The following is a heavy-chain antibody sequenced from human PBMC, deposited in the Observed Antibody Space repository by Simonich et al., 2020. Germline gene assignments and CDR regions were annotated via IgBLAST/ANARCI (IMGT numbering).Heavy chain of an antibody. D-gene: IGHD2-2*01. CDR2: ISSSSSYI. CDR3: AGGVYCSSTSCSTYYYYGMDV. CDR1: GFTFSSYS. Sequence: EVQLVESGGGLVKPGGSLRLSCAASGFTFSSYSMNWVRQAPGKGLEWVSSISSSSSYIYYADSVKGRFTISREYAKNSLYLQMNSLRAEDTAVYYCAGGVYCSSTSCSTYYYYGMDVWGQGTTVTVSS. V-gene: IGHV3-21*01. J-gene: IGHJ6*02.